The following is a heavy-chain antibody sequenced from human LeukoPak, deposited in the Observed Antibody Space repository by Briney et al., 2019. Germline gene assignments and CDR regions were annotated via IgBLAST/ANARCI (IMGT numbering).Heavy chain of an antibody. CDR2: IHYSGST. Sequence: SETLSLTCTVSGGSISSYYWRWIRQPPGKGLEWFGYIHYSGSTNYNPSLKSRVTISVDTPKNQFSLKLSSVTAADTAVYYWARAVSSNYYGMDVWGQGTTVTVSS. CDR1: GGSISSYY. J-gene: IGHJ6*02. V-gene: IGHV4-59*01. CDR3: ARAVSSNYYGMDV. D-gene: IGHD6-13*01.